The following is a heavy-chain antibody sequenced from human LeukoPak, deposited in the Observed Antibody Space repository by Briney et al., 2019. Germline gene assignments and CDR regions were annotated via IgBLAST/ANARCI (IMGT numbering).Heavy chain of an antibody. Sequence: PGGSLRLSCAASGFTFSSYSMNWVRQAPGKGLEWVSYISSSSSTIYYADSAKGRFTISRDNSKNTVYLQMNSLRAEDTAVYYCARGGYAHYYGMDVWGQGTTVTVSS. CDR3: ARGGYAHYYGMDV. CDR1: GFTFSSYS. J-gene: IGHJ6*02. CDR2: ISSSSSTI. D-gene: IGHD5-18*01. V-gene: IGHV3-48*01.